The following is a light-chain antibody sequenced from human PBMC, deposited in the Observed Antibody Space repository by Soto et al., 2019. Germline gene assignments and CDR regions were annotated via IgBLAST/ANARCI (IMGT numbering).Light chain of an antibody. CDR3: VRFSQLPRT. Sequence: DIVLTQTPLSSPVTLGQPASISCRSSQSLVYSDGNTYLSWLQQRPGQPPRLLIYQVSNRFSGVPDRFSGSGAGTDFTLNISRVEAVDVGVCYCVRFSQLPRTFGQGTKVEIK. V-gene: IGKV2-24*01. CDR2: QVS. J-gene: IGKJ1*01. CDR1: QSLVYSDGNTY.